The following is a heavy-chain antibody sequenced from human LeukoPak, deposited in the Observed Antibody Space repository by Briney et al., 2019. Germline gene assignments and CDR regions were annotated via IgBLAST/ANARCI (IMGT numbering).Heavy chain of an antibody. J-gene: IGHJ3*02. CDR1: GYSISSGYY. D-gene: IGHD1-26*01. CDR2: IYHSGST. Sequence: SETLSLTCTVSGYSISSGYYWGWIRQPPGKGLEWIGSIYHSGSTYYNPSLKSRVTISVDTSKNQFSLKLSSVTAADTAVYYCARAAYSGSSKGAFDIWGQGTMVTVSS. CDR3: ARAAYSGSSKGAFDI. V-gene: IGHV4-38-2*02.